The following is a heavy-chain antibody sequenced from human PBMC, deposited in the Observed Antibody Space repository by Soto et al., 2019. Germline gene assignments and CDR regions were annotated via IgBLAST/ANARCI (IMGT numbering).Heavy chain of an antibody. CDR1: GITLNNYA. CDR3: ARRLTTETTVFDY. V-gene: IGHV3-23*01. Sequence: PGGSLRLSCAAAGITLNNYAMSWVRQAPGKGLEWVSTINGGGVNTYYADPVRGRFTISRDNSRNMLYLQMNSLGAEDTAIYYCARRLTTETTVFDYWGHGTLVTVSS. D-gene: IGHD4-17*01. CDR2: INGGGVNT. J-gene: IGHJ4*01.